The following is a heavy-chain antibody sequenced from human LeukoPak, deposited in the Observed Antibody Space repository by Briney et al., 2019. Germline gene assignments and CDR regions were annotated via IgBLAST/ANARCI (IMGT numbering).Heavy chain of an antibody. CDR2: ISYDGSDT. V-gene: IGHV3-30*14. J-gene: IGHJ4*02. CDR1: GLLFSSYC. Sequence: PGGSLRLSIATSGLLFSSYCFDSVRPAPGKGLGWVDAISYDGSDTSYAESVKGRFTISRDDSKATLYLQMNSLGTEYTAVYYCARGGHIVVVAALNTWGQGTLVAVSS. D-gene: IGHD2-21*02. CDR3: ARGGHIVVVAALNT.